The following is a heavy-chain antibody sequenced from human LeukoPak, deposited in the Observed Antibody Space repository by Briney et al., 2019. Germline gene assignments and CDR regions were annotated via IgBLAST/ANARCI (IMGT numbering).Heavy chain of an antibody. D-gene: IGHD6-19*01. J-gene: IGHJ4*02. CDR2: IKSKTDGGTT. Sequence: PGGSLRLSCAASGFTFSNAWMNWVRQAPGKGLEWVGRIKSKTDGGTTDYAAPVKGRFTISRDDSKNTLYLQMNSLRAEDTAVYYCAKRRRSSGWHEPLDYWGQGTLVTVSS. CDR3: AKRRRSSGWHEPLDY. CDR1: GFTFSNAW. V-gene: IGHV3-15*07.